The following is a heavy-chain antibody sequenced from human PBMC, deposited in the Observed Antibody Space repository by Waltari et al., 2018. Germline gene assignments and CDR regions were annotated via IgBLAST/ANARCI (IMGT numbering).Heavy chain of an antibody. CDR1: GGSFSGYY. Sequence: QVQLQQWGAGLLKPSETLSLTCAVYGGSFSGYYWSWIRQPPGKGLEWIGEINHSGSTNYNPSLKSRVTISVDTSKNQFSLKLSSVTAADTAVYYCARRGITGTKFWGQGTLVTVSS. CDR2: INHSGST. CDR3: ARRGITGTKF. D-gene: IGHD1-20*01. V-gene: IGHV4-34*01. J-gene: IGHJ4*02.